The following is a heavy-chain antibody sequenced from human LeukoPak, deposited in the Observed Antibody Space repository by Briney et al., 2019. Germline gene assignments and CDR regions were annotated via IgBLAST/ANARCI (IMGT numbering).Heavy chain of an antibody. CDR3: ARGRYYGSGNYYRFSDY. Sequence: GGSLRLSCAASGFPDSSNHMSWVRQAPGKGLEGVSDIYSGGSTYYADSVKGRFTISRDNSKNTLDLQMNSLRAEDTAVYYGARGRYYGSGNYYRFSDYWGQGTLVTVSS. CDR1: GFPDSSNH. J-gene: IGHJ4*02. V-gene: IGHV3-53*01. D-gene: IGHD3-10*01. CDR2: IYSGGST.